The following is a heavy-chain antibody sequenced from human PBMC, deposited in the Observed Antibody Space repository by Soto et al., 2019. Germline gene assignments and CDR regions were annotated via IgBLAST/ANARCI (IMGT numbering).Heavy chain of an antibody. V-gene: IGHV1-69*01. CDR1: GGTFSSYA. J-gene: IGHJ4*02. D-gene: IGHD3-22*01. CDR3: ASQGTPYYYDSSGYRYFDY. CDR2: IIPIFGTA. Sequence: QVQLVQSGAEVKKPGSSVKVSCKASGGTFSSYAISWVRQAPGQGLEWMGGIIPIFGTANYAQKFQGRVTITADESTSTAYMELSSLRSADSAVYYCASQGTPYYYDSSGYRYFDYWGQGTLVTVSS.